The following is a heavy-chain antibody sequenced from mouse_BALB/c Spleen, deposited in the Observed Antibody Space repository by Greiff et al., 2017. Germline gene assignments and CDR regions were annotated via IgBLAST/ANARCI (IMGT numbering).Heavy chain of an antibody. CDR2: ISYSGST. J-gene: IGHJ4*01. V-gene: IGHV3-2*02. Sequence: EVQLQESGPGLVKPSQSLSLTCTVTGYSITSDYAWNWIRQFPGNKLEWMGYISYSGSTSYNPSLKSRISITRDTSKNQFFLQLNSVTTEDTATYYCATGSSEPLAMDYWGQGTSVTVSS. D-gene: IGHD3-1*01. CDR1: GYSITSDYA. CDR3: ATGSSEPLAMDY.